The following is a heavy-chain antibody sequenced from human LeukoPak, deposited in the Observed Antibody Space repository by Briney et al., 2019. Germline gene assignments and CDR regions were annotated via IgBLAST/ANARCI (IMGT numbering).Heavy chain of an antibody. CDR3: ARGGVGATTMPDWYFDL. D-gene: IGHD1-26*01. Sequence: SGTLSLTCTVSGGSISSFNWWSWVRQPPGKRLEWIGEINHSASTNYNPSLKSRVTISVDTSKNQFSLKLSSVTAADTAVYYCARGGVGATTMPDWYFDLWGRGTLVTVSS. CDR1: GGSISSFNW. CDR2: INHSAST. V-gene: IGHV4-4*02. J-gene: IGHJ2*01.